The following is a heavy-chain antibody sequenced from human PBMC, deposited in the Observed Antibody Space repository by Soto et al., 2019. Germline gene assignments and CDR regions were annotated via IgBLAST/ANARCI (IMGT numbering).Heavy chain of an antibody. D-gene: IGHD3-16*02. J-gene: IGHJ4*02. CDR1: GYIFKNYA. CDR2: IIPVFGTP. CDR3: ARHLYDYVWGSYHH. V-gene: IGHV1-69*13. Sequence: SVKVSCKSSGYIFKNYAVTWLRQAPGQGLEWMGGIIPVFGTPDYSQKFRGRVTITADESTSTVYMELRSLTSEDTAVYYCARHLYDYVWGSYHHWGQGTLVTVSS.